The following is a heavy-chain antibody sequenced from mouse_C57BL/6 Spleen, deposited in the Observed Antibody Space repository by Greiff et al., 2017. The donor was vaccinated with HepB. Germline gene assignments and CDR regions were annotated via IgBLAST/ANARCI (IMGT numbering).Heavy chain of an antibody. CDR1: GYTFTSYW. J-gene: IGHJ3*01. D-gene: IGHD2-5*01. Sequence: QVQLKQPGAELVKPGASVKLSCKASGYTFTSYWMHWVKQRPGQGLEWIGNIDPSDSETHYNQKFKDEATLTVDKSSSTAYMQLSSLTSEDSAVYYCARYYSNYQAWFAYWGQGTLVTVSA. V-gene: IGHV1-52*01. CDR3: ARYYSNYQAWFAY. CDR2: IDPSDSET.